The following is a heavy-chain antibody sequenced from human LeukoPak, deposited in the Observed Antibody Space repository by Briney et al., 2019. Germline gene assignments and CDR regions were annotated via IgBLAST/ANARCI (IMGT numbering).Heavy chain of an antibody. CDR3: ARGPYGFRYGMDV. V-gene: IGHV3-48*04. CDR2: ISSSGSTI. D-gene: IGHD3-16*01. J-gene: IGHJ6*02. CDR1: SFTFSSYS. Sequence: SGGSLRLSCAASSFTFSSYSMNWVRQAPGKGLEWVSYISSSGSTIYYADSVKGRFTISRDNAKNSLYLQMNSLRAEDTAVYYCARGPYGFRYGMDVWGQGTTVTVSS.